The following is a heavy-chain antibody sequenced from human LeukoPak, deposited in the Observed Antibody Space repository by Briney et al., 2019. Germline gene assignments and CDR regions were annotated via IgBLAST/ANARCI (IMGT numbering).Heavy chain of an antibody. V-gene: IGHV3-23*01. D-gene: IGHD2-8*01. CDR1: GFTFSTYA. J-gene: IGHJ4*02. CDR2: ISGGGGST. Sequence: GGSLRLSCAASGFTFSTYAMSWVRQAPGKGLEWVSTISGGGGSTYYADSVKGRFTISRDNSRNTLFLQLNSLRAEDTAVYYCARDLGYCTNGVCHTRFDYWGQGTLVAVSS. CDR3: ARDLGYCTNGVCHTRFDY.